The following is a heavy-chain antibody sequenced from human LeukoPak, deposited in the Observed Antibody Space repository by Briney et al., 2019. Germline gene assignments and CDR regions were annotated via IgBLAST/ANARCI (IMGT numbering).Heavy chain of an antibody. D-gene: IGHD3-9*01. CDR2: IIPIFGTA. CDR1: GGTFSSYA. CDR3: ARGLNEMDILTAPLDY. Sequence: SVKVSCKASGGTFSSYAISWVRQAPGQGLEWMGGIIPIFGTANYAQKFQGRVTITTDESTSTAYMELSSLRSEDTAVYYCARGLNEMDILTAPLDYWGQGTLVTVSS. V-gene: IGHV1-69*05. J-gene: IGHJ4*02.